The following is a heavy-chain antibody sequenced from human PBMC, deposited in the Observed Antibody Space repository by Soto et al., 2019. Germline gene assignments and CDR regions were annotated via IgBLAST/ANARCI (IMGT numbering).Heavy chain of an antibody. D-gene: IGHD1-26*01. Sequence: QVQLQESGPGLVKPSGTLSLTCGVSGDSMSLNYWWSWVRQPTGRGLEWIGETYHTGNTHYNPSLKSRVTISMDKSRSQFSLILNSVTAADTAFYYCAATFRSASYYTYWGQGILVAVSS. V-gene: IGHV4-4*02. J-gene: IGHJ4*02. CDR2: TYHTGNT. CDR1: GDSMSLNYW. CDR3: AATFRSASYYTY.